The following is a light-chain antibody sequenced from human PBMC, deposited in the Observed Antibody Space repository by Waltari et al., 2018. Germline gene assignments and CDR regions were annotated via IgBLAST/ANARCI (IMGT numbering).Light chain of an antibody. CDR3: RQEGGSGWT. CDR2: GAS. Sequence: DIVLTQSPGTLSLSPGERATLSCRASQSVSSSYLAWYQQKPGQAPRLLIYGASSRATGIPERCSGRGSGTDFTLTISRREPEDLAVYYCRQEGGSGWTFGQGTKVEIK. CDR1: QSVSSSY. J-gene: IGKJ1*01. V-gene: IGKV3-20*01.